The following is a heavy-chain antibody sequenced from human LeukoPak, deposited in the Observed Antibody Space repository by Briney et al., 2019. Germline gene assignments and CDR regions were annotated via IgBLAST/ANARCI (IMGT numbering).Heavy chain of an antibody. D-gene: IGHD3-22*01. CDR1: GFTFSNTW. Sequence: GGSLRLSCAASGFTFSNTWMTWVRQAPGKGLEWVGRIKTKTDGGTTDYAAPVKGRFTISRDDSINTLYLQMNSLETEDTAVYYCTAPRGPRNGYYLSDYWGHGTLVTVSS. CDR3: TAPRGPRNGYYLSDY. J-gene: IGHJ4*01. CDR2: IKTKTDGGTT. V-gene: IGHV3-15*01.